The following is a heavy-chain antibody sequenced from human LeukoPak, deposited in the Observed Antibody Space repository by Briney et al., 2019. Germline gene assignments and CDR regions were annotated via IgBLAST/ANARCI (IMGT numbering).Heavy chain of an antibody. D-gene: IGHD4-17*01. Sequence: PSETLSLACTVSGNSISSYYWSWIRQPAGKGLEWIGRIYTSGSTNYNPSLKSRVTMSVDTSKNQFSLSLSSVTAADTAFYYCARETTGLARYFDYWGQGTLVTVSS. CDR1: GNSISSYY. J-gene: IGHJ4*02. CDR3: ARETTGLARYFDY. CDR2: IYTSGST. V-gene: IGHV4-4*07.